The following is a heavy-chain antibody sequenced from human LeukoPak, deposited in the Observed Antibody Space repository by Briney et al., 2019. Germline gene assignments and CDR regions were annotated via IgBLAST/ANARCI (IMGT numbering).Heavy chain of an antibody. D-gene: IGHD2-8*01. CDR3: AQDVPIERVPGVGPGS. CDR2: MQYDGSVI. V-gene: IGHV3-30*02. CDR1: GFSFSGYG. Sequence: GGSLRLSCAASGFSFSGYGTHWVRQAPGKGLEWVTFMQYDGSVIFYADSVKGRFTISRDNSKNTVYLQMSSLRTEDTAVYFCAQDVPIERVPGVGPGSWGQGTLVTVSS. J-gene: IGHJ5*02.